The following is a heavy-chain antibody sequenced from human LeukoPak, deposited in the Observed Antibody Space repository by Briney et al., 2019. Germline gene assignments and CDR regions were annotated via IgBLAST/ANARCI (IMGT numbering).Heavy chain of an antibody. V-gene: IGHV1-18*01. CDR2: ISAYNGNT. CDR3: ARDVRPTGSTVAPAY. Sequence: ASVKVSCKASGYTFTSYGISWVRQAPGQGVEWMGWISAYNGNTNYAQKLQGRVTMTTDTSTSTAYMELRSLRSDDTAVYYCARDVRPTGSTVAPAYWGQGTLVTVSS. D-gene: IGHD3-10*01. CDR1: GYTFTSYG. J-gene: IGHJ4*02.